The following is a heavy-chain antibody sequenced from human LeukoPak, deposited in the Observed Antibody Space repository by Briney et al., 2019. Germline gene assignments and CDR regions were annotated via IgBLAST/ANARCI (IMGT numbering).Heavy chain of an antibody. J-gene: IGHJ6*03. CDR1: GGTFRTYS. V-gene: IGHV1-69*05. CDR3: ARVDRYHFYLGV. CDR2: IIPIFGTP. Sequence: GSSVKVSCKASGGTFRTYSVTWVRQAPGQGLEWMGGIIPIFGTPNYVQKFQGRVKVTTDDATGTAYMELSSLMSEDTAIYYCARVDRYHFYLGVWGKGTPVTVSS.